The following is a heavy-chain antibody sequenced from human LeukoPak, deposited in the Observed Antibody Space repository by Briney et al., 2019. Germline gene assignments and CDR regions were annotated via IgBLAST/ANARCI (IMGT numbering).Heavy chain of an antibody. J-gene: IGHJ6*03. D-gene: IGHD3-10*01. Sequence: PGGSLRLSCAASGFTFDDYGMSWVRQAPGKGLEWVSGINWNGGSTGYADSVKGRFTISRDNAQKTLYLQMSSLRDEDTAVYFCARVFYYGSRYYYMDVWGKGTTVTISS. CDR2: INWNGGST. CDR3: ARVFYYGSRYYYMDV. V-gene: IGHV3-20*04. CDR1: GFTFDDYG.